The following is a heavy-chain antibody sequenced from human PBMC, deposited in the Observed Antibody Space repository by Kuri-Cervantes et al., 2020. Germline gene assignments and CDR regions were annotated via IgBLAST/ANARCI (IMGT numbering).Heavy chain of an antibody. Sequence: ESLKISCAVSGYSISSGYYWGWIRQPPGKGLEWIAYTSYSGNTYYTPSLKSRLTISLDTSRSHFSLKLSSVTAADTAVYYCAKSEGEGFGYYMDVWGKGTTVTVSS. CDR2: TSYSGNT. D-gene: IGHD3-16*01. V-gene: IGHV4-38-2*01. J-gene: IGHJ6*03. CDR1: GYSISSGYY. CDR3: AKSEGEGFGYYMDV.